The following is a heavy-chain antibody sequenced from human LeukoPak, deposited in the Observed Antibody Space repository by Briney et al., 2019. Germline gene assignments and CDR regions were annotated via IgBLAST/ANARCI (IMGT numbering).Heavy chain of an antibody. V-gene: IGHV4-4*07. CDR3: ARGRVSSDYGSVWFDL. D-gene: IGHD3-10*01. J-gene: IGHJ5*02. CDR2: IYTSGST. CDR1: GGSISSYY. Sequence: PSETLPLTCTVSGGSISSYYWSWIRQPAGKGLEWIGRIYTSGSTNYNPSLKSRVTISVDKSKNQFSLKLSSVTAADTAVYYCARGRVSSDYGSVWFDLWGQGTLVTVSS.